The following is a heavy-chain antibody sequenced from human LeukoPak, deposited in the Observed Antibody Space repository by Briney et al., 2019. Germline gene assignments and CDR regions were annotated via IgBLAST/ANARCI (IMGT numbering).Heavy chain of an antibody. Sequence: GGSLRLSCAASGFTFSSYDMLWVRQATGKGLEWVSAIGTAGDTYYPGSVKGRFTISRENAKNSLYLQMNSLRAGDTAVYYCARGAHSYDFWSGYYSDWFDPWGQGTLVTVSS. V-gene: IGHV3-13*01. D-gene: IGHD3-3*01. CDR2: IGTAGDT. J-gene: IGHJ5*02. CDR3: ARGAHSYDFWSGYYSDWFDP. CDR1: GFTFSSYD.